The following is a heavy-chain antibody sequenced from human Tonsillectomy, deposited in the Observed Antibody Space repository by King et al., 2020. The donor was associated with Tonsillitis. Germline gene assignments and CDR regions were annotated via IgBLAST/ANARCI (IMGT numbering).Heavy chain of an antibody. Sequence: QLQESGPGLVKPSETLSLTCTVSGGSISSYYWSWIRQPPGKGLGWIGYNHYSGSTNSNPSLKSRVTISVDTSKNQVSLKPSSVTAADTRVYYCARDRSITTKGCYYYYGMDLWGQGTTVTVSS. CDR1: GGSISSYY. CDR2: NHYSGST. V-gene: IGHV4-59*01. CDR3: ARDRSITTKGCYYYYGMDL. D-gene: IGHD5-12*01. J-gene: IGHJ6*02.